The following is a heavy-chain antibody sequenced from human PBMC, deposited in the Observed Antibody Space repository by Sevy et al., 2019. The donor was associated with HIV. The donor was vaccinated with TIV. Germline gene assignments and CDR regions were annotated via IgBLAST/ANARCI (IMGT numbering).Heavy chain of an antibody. D-gene: IGHD3-22*01. V-gene: IGHV1-2*02. CDR3: ERVWNSDYYDSSGPNWFDT. CDR1: GYTFTGYS. J-gene: IGHJ5*02. Sequence: ASVKVSCKASGYTFTGYSMHWVRQAPGQGLEWMGWINPNSGGTNYAQKFQGRVTMTRETSINTAYMDMRNLRVDDTAVDFCERVWNSDYYDSSGPNWFDTWGQGTLVTVSS. CDR2: INPNSGGT.